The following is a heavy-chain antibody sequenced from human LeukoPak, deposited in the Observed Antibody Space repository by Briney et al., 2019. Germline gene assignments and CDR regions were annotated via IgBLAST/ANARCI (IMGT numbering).Heavy chain of an antibody. CDR3: AAYIVHGY. CDR1: GFTFSSYA. CDR2: ISYDGSNK. D-gene: IGHD2-15*01. Sequence: PGGSLRLSCAASGFTFSSYAMHWVRQAPGKGLEWVAVISYDGSNKYYADSVKGRFTIPRDNSKNTLYLQMNSLRVEDTAVYYCAAYIVHGYWGQGTLVTVSS. J-gene: IGHJ4*02. V-gene: IGHV3-30-3*01.